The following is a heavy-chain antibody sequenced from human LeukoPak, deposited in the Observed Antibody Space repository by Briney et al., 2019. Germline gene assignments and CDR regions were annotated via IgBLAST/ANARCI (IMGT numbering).Heavy chain of an antibody. Sequence: PGGSLRLSCVVSGITVSNYDMSWVRQAPGKGLEWVSGIRESGGGTNYADSVKGRFTLSSDSSRNTVYQLNNLRVEDTAIYYCAKASWVSSTDAVRWGQGTLVTISS. CDR1: GITVSNYD. J-gene: IGHJ4*02. CDR2: IRESGGGT. CDR3: AKASWVSSTDAVR. D-gene: IGHD6-19*01. V-gene: IGHV3-23*01.